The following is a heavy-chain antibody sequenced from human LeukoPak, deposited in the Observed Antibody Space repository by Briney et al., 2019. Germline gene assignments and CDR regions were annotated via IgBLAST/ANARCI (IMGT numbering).Heavy chain of an antibody. J-gene: IGHJ4*02. CDR3: ARVVFPSRVSDY. D-gene: IGHD2-21*01. V-gene: IGHV3-7*01. CDR2: IKQDGSDK. Sequence: PGGSLRLSCADSGFTFSTYWLSWVRQAPGKGLESVSNIKQDGSDKYYVDSVKGRFTISKDNSKNSLYLQMNSLIAEDTAVYYCARVVFPSRVSDYWGQGTLVTVSS. CDR1: GFTFSTYW.